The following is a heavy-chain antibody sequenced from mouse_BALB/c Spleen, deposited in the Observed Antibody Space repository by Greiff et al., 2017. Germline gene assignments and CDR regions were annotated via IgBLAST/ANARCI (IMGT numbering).Heavy chain of an antibody. CDR1: GYSITSGYY. J-gene: IGHJ1*01. CDR2: ISYDGSN. Sequence: EVQLQESGPGLVKPSQSLSLTCSVTGYSITSGYYWNWIRQFPGYKLEWMGYISYDGSNNYNPSLKNRISITRDTSKNQFFLKLNSVTTEDTATYYCARDYYGSLDVWGAGTTVTVSS. V-gene: IGHV3-6*02. D-gene: IGHD1-1*01. CDR3: ARDYYGSLDV.